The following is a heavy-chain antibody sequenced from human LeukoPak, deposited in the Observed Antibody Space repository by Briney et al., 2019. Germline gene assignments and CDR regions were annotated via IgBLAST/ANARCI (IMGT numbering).Heavy chain of an antibody. CDR2: INHSGST. CDR3: ARHGPGFAVVVVAAFDY. D-gene: IGHD2-15*01. CDR1: GGSFSGYY. J-gene: IGHJ4*02. Sequence: SETLSPTCAVYGGSFSGYYWSWIRQPPGKGLEWIGEINHSGSTNYNPSLKSRVTISVDTSKNQFSLKLSSVTAADTAVYYCARHGPGFAVVVVAAFDYWGQGTLVTVSS. V-gene: IGHV4-34*01.